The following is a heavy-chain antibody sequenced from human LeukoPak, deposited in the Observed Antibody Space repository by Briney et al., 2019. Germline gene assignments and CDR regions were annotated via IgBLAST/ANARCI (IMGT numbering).Heavy chain of an antibody. CDR3: NVATRLYGMDV. CDR2: INHNGST. Sequence: SQTLSLTCPVYGGSFSGYYWSWIRQPPGKGLEWIGEINHNGSTNYNPSLKSRVPISVDTSKNQFSLKLSSGTAADTAVYYCNVATRLYGMDVWGQGTTVTVSS. D-gene: IGHD5-12*01. V-gene: IGHV4-34*01. J-gene: IGHJ6*02. CDR1: GGSFSGYY.